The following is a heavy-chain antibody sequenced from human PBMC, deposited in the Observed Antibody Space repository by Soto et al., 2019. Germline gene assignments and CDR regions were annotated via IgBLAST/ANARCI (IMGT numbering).Heavy chain of an antibody. CDR1: GFTFSNYG. D-gene: IGHD2-15*01. Sequence: HPGGSLRLSCAASGFTFSNYGMHWVRQAPGKGLEWVAVISYGGSNKYYADSVKGRFTISRDNSKNTLYLQMNSLRAEDTAVYYCANDRSVVVVAPAYFDYWGQGTLVTVSS. V-gene: IGHV3-30*18. CDR2: ISYGGSNK. CDR3: ANDRSVVVVAPAYFDY. J-gene: IGHJ4*02.